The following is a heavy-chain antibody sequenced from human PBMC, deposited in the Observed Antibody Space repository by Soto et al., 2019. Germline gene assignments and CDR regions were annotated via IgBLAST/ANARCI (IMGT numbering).Heavy chain of an antibody. CDR2: IRSKANSYAT. V-gene: IGHV3-73*01. J-gene: IGHJ2*01. Sequence: EVQLVESGGGLVQPGGSLKLSCAASGFTFSGSAMHWVRQASGKGLEWVGRIRSKANSYATAYVASVKGRFTISRDDSKNTAYLQMNSLKTEDTAVYYCTSTTVTTRWDWYFDLWGRGTLVTVSS. D-gene: IGHD4-17*01. CDR3: TSTTVTTRWDWYFDL. CDR1: GFTFSGSA.